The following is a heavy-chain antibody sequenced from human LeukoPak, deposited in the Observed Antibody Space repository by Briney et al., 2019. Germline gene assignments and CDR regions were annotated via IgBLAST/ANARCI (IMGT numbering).Heavy chain of an antibody. CDR1: GFTFSDYY. V-gene: IGHV3-11*01. D-gene: IGHD3-16*01. J-gene: IGHJ6*02. CDR3: AGGKSHYYGMDV. CDR2: ISSSGTTI. Sequence: PGGSLRLSCAASGFTFSDYYMSWIRQAPGKGLEWVSYISSSGTTIYHADSVRARFTISRDNAKNSLDLQMNSLRAEDTAVYFCAGGKSHYYGMDVWGQGTTVTVSS.